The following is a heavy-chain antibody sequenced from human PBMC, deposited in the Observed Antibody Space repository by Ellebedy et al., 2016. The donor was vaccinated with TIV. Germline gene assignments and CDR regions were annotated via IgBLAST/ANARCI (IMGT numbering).Heavy chain of an antibody. Sequence: SETLSLTCTVSGGSISSYYWSRIRQPPGKGLEWIGYIYYSGSTNYNPSLKSRVTMSVDTSKNQFSLKLSSVTAADTAVYYCANLYYYDSSGYYAWYFDLWGRGTLVTVSS. V-gene: IGHV4-59*12. CDR2: IYYSGST. CDR3: ANLYYYDSSGYYAWYFDL. CDR1: GGSISSYY. J-gene: IGHJ2*01. D-gene: IGHD3-22*01.